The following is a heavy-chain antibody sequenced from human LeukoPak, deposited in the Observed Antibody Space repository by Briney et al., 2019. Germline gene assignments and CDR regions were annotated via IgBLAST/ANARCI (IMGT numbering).Heavy chain of an antibody. Sequence: KSSETLSLTCTVSGDSISSGGYSWSWIRQPPGKGLEWIGHIYYSGNTYYNPSLTSRVTISIDTSKNQFSLMLSSVTAADTAVYYCARGQRALFGFDPWGQGTLVTVSS. CDR1: GDSISSGGYS. V-gene: IGHV4-30-4*07. CDR3: ARGQRALFGFDP. CDR2: IYYSGNT. J-gene: IGHJ5*02. D-gene: IGHD3-3*01.